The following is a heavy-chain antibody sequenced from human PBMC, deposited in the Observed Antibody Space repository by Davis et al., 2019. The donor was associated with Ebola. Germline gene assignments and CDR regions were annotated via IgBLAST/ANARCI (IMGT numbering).Heavy chain of an antibody. CDR1: GGSISSGGYY. CDR2: IYYSGST. D-gene: IGHD4-11*01. CDR3: ARERITVTFFNSNRFDP. J-gene: IGHJ5*02. Sequence: MPSETLSLTCTVSGGSISSGGYYWSWIRQHPGKGLEWIGYIYYSGSTYYNPSLKSRVTISVDTSKNQFSLKLSSVTAADTAVYYCARERITVTFFNSNRFDPWGQGTLVTVSS. V-gene: IGHV4-31*03.